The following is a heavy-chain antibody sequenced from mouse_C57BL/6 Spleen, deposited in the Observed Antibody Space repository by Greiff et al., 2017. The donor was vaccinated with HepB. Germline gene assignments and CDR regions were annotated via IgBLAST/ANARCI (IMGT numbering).Heavy chain of an antibody. V-gene: IGHV1-80*01. CDR1: GYAFSSYW. CDR2: IYPGDGDT. D-gene: IGHD1-1*01. Sequence: VQLQQSGAELVKPGASVKISCKASGYAFSSYWMNWVKQRPGKGLEWIGQIYPGDGDTNYNGKFKGKATLTADKSSSTAYMQLSSLTSEDSAVYFCARDYGRDYAMDYWGQGTSVTVSS. CDR3: ARDYGRDYAMDY. J-gene: IGHJ4*01.